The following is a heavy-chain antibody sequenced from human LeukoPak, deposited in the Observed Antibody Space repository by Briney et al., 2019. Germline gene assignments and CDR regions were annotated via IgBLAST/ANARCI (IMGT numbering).Heavy chain of an antibody. CDR2: ISYDGDAK. CDR3: ARGRLTMVRNMDQ. V-gene: IGHV3-30*14. D-gene: IGHD3-10*01. Sequence: GRSLRLSCAASGFTFSSYVMHWVRQAPGKGLEWVVVISYDGDAKYYADSVKGRFTISRDNSKNNLYLQINSLGAKDTAVYFCARGRLTMVRNMDQWGLGTLVTVSS. CDR1: GFTFSSYV. J-gene: IGHJ4*02.